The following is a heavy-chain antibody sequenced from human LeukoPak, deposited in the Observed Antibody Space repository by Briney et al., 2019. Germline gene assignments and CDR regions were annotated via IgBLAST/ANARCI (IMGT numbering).Heavy chain of an antibody. CDR2: IIPLLGRA. Sequence: VASVKVSCKASGGTFSSYAISWVRQAPGQGLAWLGMIIPLLGRANYAQKFQGRVTINAEKSTCTDYMELSSLRSEDTAVYYCARTLVGATHYYFDYWGQGTLVTVSS. CDR1: GGTFSSYA. J-gene: IGHJ4*02. V-gene: IGHV1-69*04. CDR3: ARTLVGATHYYFDY. D-gene: IGHD1-26*01.